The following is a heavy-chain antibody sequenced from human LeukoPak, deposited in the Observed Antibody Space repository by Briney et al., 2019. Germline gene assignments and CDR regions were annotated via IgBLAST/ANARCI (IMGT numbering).Heavy chain of an antibody. Sequence: PGGSLRLSCAASGFTFSSYSMTWVRQAPGKGLEWVSSISSSSSYIYYADSVKGRFTISRDNAKNSLYLQMNSLRAEDTAVYYCARDDNSGSYRYYYYGMDVWGQGTTVTVSS. CDR3: ARDDNSGSYRYYYYGMDV. J-gene: IGHJ6*02. V-gene: IGHV3-21*01. CDR2: ISSSSSYI. D-gene: IGHD1-26*01. CDR1: GFTFSSYS.